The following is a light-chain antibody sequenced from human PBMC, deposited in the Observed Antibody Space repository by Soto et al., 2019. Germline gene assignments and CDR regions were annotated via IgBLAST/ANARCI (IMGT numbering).Light chain of an antibody. CDR1: ITDVGSSNY. CDR3: SSYTTTSTGV. V-gene: IGLV2-14*01. Sequence: QSALTQPASVSGSPGQSITISCTGTITDVGSSNYVSWYKQHPGKAPKLMIYDVSNRPSGVSNRFSGSKSGNTASLTISGLQGEDEADYYCSSYTTTSTGVFGGGTQLTVL. J-gene: IGLJ2*01. CDR2: DVS.